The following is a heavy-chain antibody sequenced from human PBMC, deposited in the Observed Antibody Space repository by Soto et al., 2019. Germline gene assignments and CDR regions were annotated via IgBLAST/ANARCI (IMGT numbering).Heavy chain of an antibody. Sequence: QVQVVQSGAEVKKPGSSVRVSCKASGGTSSSYAITWMRQAPGQGLEWMGGIIPILDTTDYAQKFQGRVTFTADESTSTVYMELSGLTSEDTAVYYCASGGTTVNRRFDFWGQGTLVTVSS. J-gene: IGHJ4*02. CDR2: IIPILDTT. V-gene: IGHV1-69*01. CDR1: GGTSSSYA. CDR3: ASGGTTVNRRFDF. D-gene: IGHD4-4*01.